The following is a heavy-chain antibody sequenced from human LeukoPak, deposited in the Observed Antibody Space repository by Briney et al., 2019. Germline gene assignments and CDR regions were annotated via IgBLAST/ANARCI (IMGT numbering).Heavy chain of an antibody. CDR2: IYYSGST. V-gene: IGHV4-59*06. Sequence: PSETLSLTCTVSGGSISSYYCSWIRQPPGKGLEWIGYIYYSGSTYYNPSLKSRVTISVDTSKNQFSLKLSSVTAADTAVYYCASDALKDYGDYLWTFDYWGQGTLVTVSS. CDR3: ASDALKDYGDYLWTFDY. D-gene: IGHD4-17*01. J-gene: IGHJ4*02. CDR1: GGSISSYY.